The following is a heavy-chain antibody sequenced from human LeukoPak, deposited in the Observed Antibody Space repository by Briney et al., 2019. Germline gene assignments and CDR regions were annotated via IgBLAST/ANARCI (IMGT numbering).Heavy chain of an antibody. CDR2: ISGDGGST. D-gene: IGHD5-12*01. Sequence: GGSLRLSCAASGFTFSSYSMNWVRQAPGKGLEWVSLISGDGGSTYYADSVKGRFTISRDSSKNSLYLQMNSLRTEDTALYYCAKARQLSGYDRWHYFDYWGQGTLVTVSS. V-gene: IGHV3-43*02. CDR3: AKARQLSGYDRWHYFDY. CDR1: GFTFSSYS. J-gene: IGHJ4*02.